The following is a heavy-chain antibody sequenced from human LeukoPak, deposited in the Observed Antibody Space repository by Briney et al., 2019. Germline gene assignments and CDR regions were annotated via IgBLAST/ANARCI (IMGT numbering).Heavy chain of an antibody. CDR1: GGSISSGGYS. CDR2: IYHSGST. J-gene: IGHJ4*02. CDR3: ARTSRDGYNTNYFDY. V-gene: IGHV4-30-2*01. Sequence: SQTLSLTCAVSGGSISSGGYSWSWIRQPPGKGLEWIGYIYHSGSTYYNPSLKSRVTISVDRSKNQFSLKLSSVTAADTAVYYCARTSRDGYNTNYFDYWGQGTLVTVSS. D-gene: IGHD5-12*01.